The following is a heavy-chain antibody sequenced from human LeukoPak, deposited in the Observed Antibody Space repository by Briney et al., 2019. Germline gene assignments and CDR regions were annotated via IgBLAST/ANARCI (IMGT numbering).Heavy chain of an antibody. CDR2: IIPIFGTA. CDR3: AREGAYYYDSSGYYYMGY. J-gene: IGHJ4*02. D-gene: IGHD3-22*01. Sequence: SVKVSCKASGGTFSSYAISWVRQAPGQGLEWMGGIIPIFGTANYAQRFQGRVTITADESTSTAYMELSSLRSEDTAVYYCAREGAYYYDSSGYYYMGYWGQGTLVTVSS. V-gene: IGHV1-69*01. CDR1: GGTFSSYA.